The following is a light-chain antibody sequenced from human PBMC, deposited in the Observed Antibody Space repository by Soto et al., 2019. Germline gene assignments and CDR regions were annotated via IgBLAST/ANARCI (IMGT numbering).Light chain of an antibody. CDR2: GAF. J-gene: IGKJ1*01. CDR3: LHDINYPWT. V-gene: IGKV3-15*01. Sequence: QSPATVSVSQGERATLSCRASQNIKTNLAWYQHKPGQAPRLLIYGAFTGATGVPARFSGSGSGTEFTLTISSLQSEDFATYYCLHDINYPWTFGQGTKAAIK. CDR1: QNIKTN.